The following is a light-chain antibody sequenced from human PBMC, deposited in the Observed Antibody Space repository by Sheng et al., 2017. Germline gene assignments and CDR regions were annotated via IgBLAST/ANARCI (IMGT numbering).Light chain of an antibody. CDR1: QDIKKR. Sequence: IQMTQSPSSLSASVGDRVTITCQASQDIKKRLNWYQQRPGKAPKLLIFDVSKLESWVPSRFSGSGSGTDFSLTIASLQDEDVGIYYCQQFDRVPPLTFGQGNKIDIK. CDR3: QQFDRVPPLT. CDR2: DVS. V-gene: IGKV1-33*01. J-gene: IGKJ3*01.